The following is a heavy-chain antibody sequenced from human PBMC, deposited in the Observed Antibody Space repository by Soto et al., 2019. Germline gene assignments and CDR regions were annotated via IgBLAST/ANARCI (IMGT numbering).Heavy chain of an antibody. CDR3: ALLPPRIEVRLLPTPT. CDR2: IYHTGNT. J-gene: IGHJ4*02. CDR1: GGSISSTNW. Sequence: QVQLQQSGPRLVKPSGTLSLTCYVSGGSISSTNWWTWVRQPPGKGLEWIGEIYHTGNTNYNPPVSSRVTISVDKSNNECSLNLRAVTAADTAAYYCALLPPRIEVRLLPTPTWGQGILVTVSS. D-gene: IGHD1-26*01. V-gene: IGHV4-4*02.